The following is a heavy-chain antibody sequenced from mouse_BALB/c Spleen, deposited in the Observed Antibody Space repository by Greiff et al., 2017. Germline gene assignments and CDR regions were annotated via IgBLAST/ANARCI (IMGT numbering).Heavy chain of an antibody. CDR3: ARWGYFAWFAY. Sequence: FPGNKLEYIGNTFYSGITYYNPSLESRTYITRDTSKNQFSLKLSSVTTEDTATYYCARWGYFAWFAYWGQGTLVTVSA. CDR2: TFYSGIT. V-gene: IGHV3-3*02. D-gene: IGHD2-14*01. J-gene: IGHJ3*01.